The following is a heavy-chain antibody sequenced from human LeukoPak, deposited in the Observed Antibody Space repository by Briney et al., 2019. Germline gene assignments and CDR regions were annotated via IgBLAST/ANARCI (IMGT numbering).Heavy chain of an antibody. CDR2: IYYSGST. V-gene: IGHV4-39*02. Sequence: SETLSLTCTVSGGSISSGSYYWGWIRQPPGKGLAWIGTIYYSGSTYYNPSLKSRVTISVDTSKNQFSLKLSSVTAADTAVYYCAREGSSGYYGLFDYWGQGTLVTVSS. D-gene: IGHD3-22*01. J-gene: IGHJ4*02. CDR1: GGSISSGSYY. CDR3: AREGSSGYYGLFDY.